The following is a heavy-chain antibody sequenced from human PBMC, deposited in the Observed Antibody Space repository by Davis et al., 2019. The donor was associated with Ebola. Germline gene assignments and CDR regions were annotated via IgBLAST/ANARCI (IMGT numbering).Heavy chain of an antibody. D-gene: IGHD3-3*01. CDR2: MNPNSGNT. CDR3: ARYDFWSGYSLTNWFDP. V-gene: IGHV1-8*03. J-gene: IGHJ5*02. Sequence: ASVKVSCKASGYTFTSYDINWVRQATGQGLEWMGWMNPNSGNTGYAQKFQGRVTITRNTSISTAYMELSSLRSEDTAVYYCARYDFWSGYSLTNWFDPWGQGTLVTVSS. CDR1: GYTFTSYD.